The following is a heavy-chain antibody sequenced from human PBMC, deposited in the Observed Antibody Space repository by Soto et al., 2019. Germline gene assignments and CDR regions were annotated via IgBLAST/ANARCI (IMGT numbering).Heavy chain of an antibody. CDR3: ARLYSGSYYDY. CDR2: IYYSGST. Sequence: SETLSLTCTVSGGSISSYYWSWIRQPPGKGLEWIGYIYYSGSTNYNPSLKSRVTISVDTSKNQFSLKLSSVTAADTAVYYCARLYSGSYYDYWGQGTLVTVSS. D-gene: IGHD1-26*01. J-gene: IGHJ4*02. CDR1: GGSISSYY. V-gene: IGHV4-59*01.